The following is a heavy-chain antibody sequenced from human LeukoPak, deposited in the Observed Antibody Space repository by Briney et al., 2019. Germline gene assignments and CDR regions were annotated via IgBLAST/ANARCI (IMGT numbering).Heavy chain of an antibody. D-gene: IGHD3-22*01. Sequence: PGGSLRLSCAASGFTFRSYAMHWVRQAPGKGLEWVAVISYDGSNKYYADSVKGRFTISRDNSKNTLYLQMNSLRAEDTAVYYCAREDNYYDSSGFGYFDYWGQGTLVTVSS. V-gene: IGHV3-30-3*01. J-gene: IGHJ4*02. CDR3: AREDNYYDSSGFGYFDY. CDR2: ISYDGSNK. CDR1: GFTFRSYA.